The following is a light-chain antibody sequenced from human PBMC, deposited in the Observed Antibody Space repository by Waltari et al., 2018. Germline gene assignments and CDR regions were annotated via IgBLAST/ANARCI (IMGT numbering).Light chain of an antibody. CDR3: CSYAGSAVSV. Sequence: QSALTQTATVSGSPGQSITISCSGASSDIGKYNLVSWYQQHPGKAPTPIVYDVDKRASGVSNRFSGSKSGNMAVLTVSGLQTADEADYCCCSYAGSAVSVFGGGTKLTVL. CDR1: SSDIGKYNL. CDR2: DVD. V-gene: IGLV2-23*02. J-gene: IGLJ3*02.